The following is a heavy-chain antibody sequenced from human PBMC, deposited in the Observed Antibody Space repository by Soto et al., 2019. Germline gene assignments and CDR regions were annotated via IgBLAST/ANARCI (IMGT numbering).Heavy chain of an antibody. J-gene: IGHJ4*02. CDR2: IYYSGST. CDR1: GGSIISYY. Sequence: SETLSLTWTVSGGSIISYYGTWIRQPPGKGLEWIGYIYYSGSTTYSPSLKSRVTISVDTSKNQFSLKLSSVTTADTAVYYCARINSAWFKYFDYWGQGTLVTVSS. V-gene: IGHV4-59*01. CDR3: ARINSAWFKYFDY. D-gene: IGHD6-19*01.